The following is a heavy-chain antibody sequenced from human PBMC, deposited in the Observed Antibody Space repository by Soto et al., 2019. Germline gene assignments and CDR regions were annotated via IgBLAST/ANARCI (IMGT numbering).Heavy chain of an antibody. CDR1: GGSFSGYY. CDR3: ARTYSSSWSPFEY. CDR2: IKQSGST. D-gene: IGHD6-13*01. V-gene: IGHV4-34*01. Sequence: QVQLQQWGAGLLKPSETLSLTCAVYGGSFSGYYWSWIRQPPGKGLEWIGEIKQSGSTNYNPSLRCRVTISVDTSKNQFSLKMSSVTAADTAVYYCARTYSSSWSPFEYWGQRTLVTVSS. J-gene: IGHJ4*02.